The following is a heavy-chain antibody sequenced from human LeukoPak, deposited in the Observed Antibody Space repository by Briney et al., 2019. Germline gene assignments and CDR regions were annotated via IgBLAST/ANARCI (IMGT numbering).Heavy chain of an antibody. J-gene: IGHJ5*02. D-gene: IGHD3-3*01. CDR3: ARENYDFWSGYHRINWFDP. Sequence: SETLSPTCTVSGGSSSSYYWSWIRQPAGKGLEWIGRIYTSGSTNYNPSLKSRVTMSVDTSKNQFSLKLSSVTAADTAVYYCARENYDFWSGYHRINWFDPWGQGTLVTVSS. CDR1: GGSSSSYY. V-gene: IGHV4-4*07. CDR2: IYTSGST.